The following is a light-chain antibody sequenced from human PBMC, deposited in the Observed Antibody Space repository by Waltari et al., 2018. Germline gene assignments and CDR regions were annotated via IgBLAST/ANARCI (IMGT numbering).Light chain of an antibody. CDR3: QQYGNTPFT. J-gene: IGKJ5*01. Sequence: EIVLTQSPGTLSLSPGERATLPCRASQSVRSNYLAWYQQKPGQAPSRLIYDTSNRATGIPDRFSGSGSGTDFTLIISRLEPEDFALYYCQQYGNTPFTFGQGTRLDIK. CDR2: DTS. CDR1: QSVRSNY. V-gene: IGKV3-20*01.